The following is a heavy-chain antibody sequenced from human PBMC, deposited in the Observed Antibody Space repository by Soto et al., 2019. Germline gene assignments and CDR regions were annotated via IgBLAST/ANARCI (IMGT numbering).Heavy chain of an antibody. V-gene: IGHV3-9*01. CDR2: ISWNSGSI. Sequence: EVQLVESGGGLVQPGRSLRLSCAASGFTFDDYAMHWVRQAPGKGLEWVSGISWNSGSIGYADSVKGRFTISRDNAKNSMYLQMNSLRADDTALYYCAKDRRTAMATKPIGYGMDVWGQGTTVTVSS. D-gene: IGHD5-18*01. J-gene: IGHJ6*02. CDR3: AKDRRTAMATKPIGYGMDV. CDR1: GFTFDDYA.